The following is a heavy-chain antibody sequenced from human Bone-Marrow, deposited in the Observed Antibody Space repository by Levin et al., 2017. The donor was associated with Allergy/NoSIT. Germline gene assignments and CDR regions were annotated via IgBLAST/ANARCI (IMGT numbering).Heavy chain of an antibody. J-gene: IGHJ3*01. CDR1: GFTFSDYS. D-gene: IGHD2/OR15-2a*01. CDR3: VRGIIGDVRVAHKEAFDV. V-gene: IGHV3-21*01. Sequence: GGSLRLSCIVSGFTFSDYSIYWVRQAPGKGLEWISSISGDSSDLYYADSVKGRFTISRDNAKNSPNLQVSSLRAEDTAVYHCVRGIIGDVRVAHKEAFDVWGQGTMVTVSS. CDR2: ISGDSSDL.